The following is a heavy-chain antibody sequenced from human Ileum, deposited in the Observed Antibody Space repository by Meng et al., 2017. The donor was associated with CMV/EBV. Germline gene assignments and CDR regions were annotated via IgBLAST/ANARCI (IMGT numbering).Heavy chain of an antibody. CDR1: SICSGGSY. CDR2: IYYSGST. D-gene: IGHD4-23*01. Sequence: SICSGGSYWSWIRQHPGKGLEWIGYIYYSGSTYYNPSLKSRVTISVDTSKNQFSLKLSSVTAADTAVYYCARVRSSRYGGNSGVQIDYWGQGTLVTVSS. CDR3: ARVRSSRYGGNSGVQIDY. V-gene: IGHV4-31*02. J-gene: IGHJ4*02.